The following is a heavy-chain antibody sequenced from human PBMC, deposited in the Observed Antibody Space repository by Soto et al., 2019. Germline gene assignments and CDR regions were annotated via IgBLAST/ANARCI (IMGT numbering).Heavy chain of an antibody. CDR2: ISYDGSNK. Sequence: QVQLVESGGGVVQPGRSLRLSCAASGFTFSSYGMHWVRQAPGKGLEWVAVISYDGSNKYYADSVKGRFTISRDNSKKTLYLQMNSLRAEDTAVYYCAKGTPYYYYGMDVWGQGTTVTVSS. J-gene: IGHJ6*02. CDR1: GFTFSSYG. V-gene: IGHV3-30*18. D-gene: IGHD2-2*01. CDR3: AKGTPYYYYGMDV.